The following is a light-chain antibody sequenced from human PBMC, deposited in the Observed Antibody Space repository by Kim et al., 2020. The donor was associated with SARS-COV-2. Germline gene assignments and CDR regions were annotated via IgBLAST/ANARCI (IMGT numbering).Light chain of an antibody. J-gene: IGKJ1*01. V-gene: IGKV3-20*01. CDR2: GAS. CDR1: QSITRSN. Sequence: PGERATLSCRASQSITRSNLAWYQQKPGQAPRLLIYGASSRATGIPDRFSGSGSGTDFTLTISRLEPEDFAVYYCQQYGSSPRTFGQGTKV. CDR3: QQYGSSPRT.